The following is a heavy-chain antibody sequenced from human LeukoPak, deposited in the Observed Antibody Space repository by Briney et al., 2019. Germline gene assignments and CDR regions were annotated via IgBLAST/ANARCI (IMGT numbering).Heavy chain of an antibody. D-gene: IGHD3-16*02. CDR3: ARVPSDRPFGGVIAYFDY. Sequence: PSETLSLTRTVSGGSISSYYWSWIRQPPGKGLEWIGYIYYSGSTNYNPSLKSRITISVDTSKNQFSLKLSSVTAADTAVYYCARVPSDRPFGGVIAYFDYWGQGTLATVSS. J-gene: IGHJ4*02. V-gene: IGHV4-59*01. CDR1: GGSISSYY. CDR2: IYYSGST.